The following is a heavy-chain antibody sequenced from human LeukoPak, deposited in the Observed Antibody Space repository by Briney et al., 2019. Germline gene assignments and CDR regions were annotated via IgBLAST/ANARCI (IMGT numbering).Heavy chain of an antibody. CDR3: ARGGSGTRLRDAFDY. CDR1: GFTFSTYW. Sequence: PGGSLRLSCAASGFTFSTYWMHWVRQAPRNALDWVSSISSSSSYIYYADSVKGRFTISRDNAKNSLYLQMNSLRAEDTAVYYCARGGSGTRLRDAFDYWGQGTLVTVSS. V-gene: IGHV3-21*01. CDR2: ISSSSSYI. D-gene: IGHD3-10*01. J-gene: IGHJ4*02.